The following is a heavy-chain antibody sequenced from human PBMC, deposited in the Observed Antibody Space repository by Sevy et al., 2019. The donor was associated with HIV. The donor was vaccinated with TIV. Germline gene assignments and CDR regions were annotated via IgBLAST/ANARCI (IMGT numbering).Heavy chain of an antibody. CDR3: AKDFTGFYGMDV. J-gene: IGHJ6*02. Sequence: GGSLRLSCEVSGLSVTNNGMHWVRQAPGKVLEWVAVISYDGINKYYGDSVKGRFIISRDRSKNTLYLQMNILRIEDTAVYYCAKDFTGFYGMDVWGQGTSVTVSS. CDR1: GLSVTNNG. V-gene: IGHV3-30*18. CDR2: ISYDGINK. D-gene: IGHD3-9*01.